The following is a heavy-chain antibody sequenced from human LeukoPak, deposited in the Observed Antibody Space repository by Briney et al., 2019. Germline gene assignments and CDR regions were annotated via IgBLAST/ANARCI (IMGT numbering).Heavy chain of an antibody. V-gene: IGHV3-23*01. D-gene: IGHD6-13*01. CDR2: ISGSGGST. Sequence: GGSLRLSCAASGFPFSSYVMTWVRQAPGKGLEWVSGISGSGGSTYDADSVKGRFTVSRDNSKSTLYLQLNSLRVEDTAVYYCAKVDGVRAAPGRGRVDSWGQGTLVTVSS. CDR1: GFPFSSYV. J-gene: IGHJ4*02. CDR3: AKVDGVRAAPGRGRVDS.